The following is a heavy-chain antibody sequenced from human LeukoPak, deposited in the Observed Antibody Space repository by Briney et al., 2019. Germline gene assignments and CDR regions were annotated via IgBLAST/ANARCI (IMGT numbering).Heavy chain of an antibody. CDR3: ARRRFCTGGSCYTQYYYDY. Sequence: GESLNTSGKGSGYSFSNYSIGWVRQLPGKGLEWLGIIFPDDAATRSNPSLQGGAPISDNKSIRTAYLQWSSLKASDTAMYYCARRRFCTGGSCYTQYYYDYWGQGTLVIVSS. CDR1: GYSFSNYS. V-gene: IGHV5-51*01. D-gene: IGHD2-15*01. J-gene: IGHJ4*02. CDR2: IFPDDAAT.